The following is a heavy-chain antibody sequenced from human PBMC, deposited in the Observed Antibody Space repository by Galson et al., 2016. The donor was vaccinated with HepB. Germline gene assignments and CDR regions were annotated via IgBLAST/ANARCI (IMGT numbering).Heavy chain of an antibody. Sequence: SLRLSCAASGFTFRNNWMNWVRQAPGKGLEWVANINGEGSGKHHAASVKGRFIISRDNVRNSLYLQMNDMRAEDTALYYCARGWSWAFDMWGQGTMVTVSS. D-gene: IGHD6-13*01. CDR3: ARGWSWAFDM. J-gene: IGHJ3*02. CDR2: INGEGSGK. V-gene: IGHV3-7*01. CDR1: GFTFRNNW.